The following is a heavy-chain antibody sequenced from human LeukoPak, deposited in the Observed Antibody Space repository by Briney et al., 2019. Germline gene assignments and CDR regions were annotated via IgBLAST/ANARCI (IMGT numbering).Heavy chain of an antibody. CDR1: GFTFSSDS. Sequence: PGASLRPSCAASGFTFSSDSMNSVRQAPGKRLGRVSSISSSSSYLYYADSAKGRFTISRDNAKNSLYLQMNSLGAEDTAVYYCAVGKGSSGLDYWGQGTLVTVSS. CDR3: AVGKGSSGLDY. J-gene: IGHJ4*02. D-gene: IGHD6-6*01. CDR2: ISSSSSYL. V-gene: IGHV3-21*01.